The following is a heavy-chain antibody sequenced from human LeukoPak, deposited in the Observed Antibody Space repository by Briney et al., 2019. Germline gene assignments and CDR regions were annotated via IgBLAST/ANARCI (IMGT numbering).Heavy chain of an antibody. J-gene: IGHJ4*02. D-gene: IGHD2-2*01. CDR3: ASRGYCSSTSCLNFDY. V-gene: IGHV4-59*12. CDR2: IYYSGST. Sequence: PSETLSLTCTVSGDSISSYYWSWIRQPPGKGLEWIGYIYYSGSTKYNPSLKSRVTISVDTSKNQFSLKLSSVTAADTAVYYCASRGYCSSTSCLNFDYWGQGTLVTVSS. CDR1: GDSISSYY.